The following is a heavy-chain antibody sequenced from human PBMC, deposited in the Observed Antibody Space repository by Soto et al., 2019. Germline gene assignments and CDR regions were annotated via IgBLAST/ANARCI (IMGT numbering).Heavy chain of an antibody. CDR1: GDPINTDY. Sequence: LQLQESGPGLVKPSETLSLTCTVSGDPINTDYWWSWIRQPAGKGLEWIGRVQAYGTTNYNPSLKCRVTMSIVTSKNLCSLKLMAVNAADTALYEWAKGAGTPWFDTWGQGTLVTVSS. V-gene: IGHV4-4*07. J-gene: IGHJ5*02. CDR2: VQAYGTT. CDR3: AKGAGTPWFDT.